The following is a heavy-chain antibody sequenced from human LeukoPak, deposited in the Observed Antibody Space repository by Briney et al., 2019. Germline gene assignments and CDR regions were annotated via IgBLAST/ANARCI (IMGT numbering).Heavy chain of an antibody. V-gene: IGHV4-39*01. D-gene: IGHD3-22*01. J-gene: IGHJ4*02. CDR1: GGSICSSSYY. Sequence: SETLSLTCTVSGGSICSSSYYWGWIRQPPGKGLEWIGSIYYSGSTYYNPSHKSRVTISVDTSKNQFSLKLSSVTAADTAVYYCARHRHRYYYDSSGYFEPFDYWGQGTLVTVSS. CDR3: ARHRHRYYYDSSGYFEPFDY. CDR2: IYYSGST.